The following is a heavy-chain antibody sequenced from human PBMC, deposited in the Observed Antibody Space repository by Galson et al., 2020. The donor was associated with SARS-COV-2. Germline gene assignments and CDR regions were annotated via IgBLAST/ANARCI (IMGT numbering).Heavy chain of an antibody. D-gene: IGHD4-17*01. CDR2: INPKTGDT. CDR3: ARDTVTTSGTYDYYGMDV. V-gene: IGHV1-2*04. Sequence: ASVTVSCKASGYAFTEHYIHWVRQAPGQGLEWMGWINPKTGDTNYAQKFQGWVTLTRDTSISTVYMEVSRLKSDDTAVYYCARDTVTTSGTYDYYGMDVWGQGTTVTVSS. CDR1: GYAFTEHY. J-gene: IGHJ6*02.